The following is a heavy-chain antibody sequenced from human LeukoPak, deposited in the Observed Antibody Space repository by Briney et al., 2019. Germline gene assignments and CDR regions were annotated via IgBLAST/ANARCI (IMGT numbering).Heavy chain of an antibody. J-gene: IGHJ4*02. CDR2: ISGSGGST. CDR1: GFTFSSYA. D-gene: IGHD3-22*01. CDR3: AKRPHSGLYYFDY. Sequence: GGPLRLSCAASGFTFSSYAMSWVRQAPGKGLEWVSAISGSGGSTYYADSVKGRFTISRDNSKNTLYLQMNSLRAEDTAVYYCAKRPHSGLYYFDYWGQGTLVTVSS. V-gene: IGHV3-23*01.